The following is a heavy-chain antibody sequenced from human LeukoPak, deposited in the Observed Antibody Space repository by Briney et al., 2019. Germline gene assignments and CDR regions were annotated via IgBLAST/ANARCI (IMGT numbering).Heavy chain of an antibody. Sequence: PGGSLRLSCAASGFTFSSYGMHWVRQAPGKGLEWVAVISYDGSNKYYADSVKGRFTISRDNSKNTLYLRMNSLRAEDTAVYYCAKDSSSWAYYYYYMDVWGKGSTVTVSS. CDR1: GFTFSSYG. D-gene: IGHD6-13*01. CDR2: ISYDGSNK. J-gene: IGHJ6*03. CDR3: AKDSSSWAYYYYYMDV. V-gene: IGHV3-30*18.